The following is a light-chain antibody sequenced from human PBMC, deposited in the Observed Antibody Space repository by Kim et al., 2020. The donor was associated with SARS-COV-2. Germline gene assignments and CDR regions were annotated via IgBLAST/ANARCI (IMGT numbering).Light chain of an antibody. Sequence: QSALTQPASVSGSPGQSITISCTGTSSDVGGYSYVSWYQQHPGKAPKLMIYDVSKRPSGVSDRFSGSKSGNTASLTISGLRAEDEADYYCSSYTSSSSSVFGTGTKLTVL. V-gene: IGLV2-14*01. CDR3: SSYTSSSSSV. CDR2: DVS. J-gene: IGLJ1*01. CDR1: SSDVGGYSY.